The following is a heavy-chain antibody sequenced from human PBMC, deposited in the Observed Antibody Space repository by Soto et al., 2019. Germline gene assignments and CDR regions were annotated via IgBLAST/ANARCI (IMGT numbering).Heavy chain of an antibody. D-gene: IGHD2-2*01. J-gene: IGHJ6*02. Sequence: GESLKISCKGSEYSFTNYWIGWVRQMPGKGLEWMGIIYPGDSDTRYSPSFEGQVTISADKSISTAYLQWSSLKASDTAMYYCARSLVVPASNYYYGMDVWGQGTTATV. V-gene: IGHV5-51*01. CDR2: IYPGDSDT. CDR1: EYSFTNYW. CDR3: ARSLVVPASNYYYGMDV.